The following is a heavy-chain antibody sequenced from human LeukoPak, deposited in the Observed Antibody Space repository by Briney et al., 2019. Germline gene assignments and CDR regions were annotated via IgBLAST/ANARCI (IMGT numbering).Heavy chain of an antibody. V-gene: IGHV1-2*02. J-gene: IGHJ4*02. Sequence: ASVKVSCKASGYTFTDYYLHWVRQAPGQGFEWMGWINPNSGDTNYAQKFQGRVTMTRDTSISTAHMEMSRLRSDDTAVYYCARANFLYCSSTTCLFDYWGQGTLITVSS. CDR2: INPNSGDT. D-gene: IGHD2-2*01. CDR3: ARANFLYCSSTTCLFDY. CDR1: GYTFTDYY.